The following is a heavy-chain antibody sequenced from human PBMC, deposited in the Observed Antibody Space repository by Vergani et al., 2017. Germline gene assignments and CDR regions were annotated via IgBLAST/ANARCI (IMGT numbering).Heavy chain of an antibody. Sequence: QLQLQESGPGLLKPSQTLSLTCTASRGPVNTGNYYWNWIRQPAGKGVEWSGRVNTRGMTNYNPALKSRVTMSIDTSKNQFPLRLNPVTAADTAVYYGARDRGNSVFGVVGNWFDPRGQGALVTVPS. J-gene: IGHJ5*02. CDR1: RGPVNTGNYY. D-gene: IGHD3-3*02. CDR2: VNTRGMT. CDR3: ARDRGNSVFGVVGNWFDP. V-gene: IGHV4-61*02.